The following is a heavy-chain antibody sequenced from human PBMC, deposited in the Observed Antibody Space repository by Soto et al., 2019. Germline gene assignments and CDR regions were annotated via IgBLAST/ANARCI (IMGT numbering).Heavy chain of an antibody. J-gene: IGHJ4*02. CDR3: AKDGSYCSGGSCYSDYFDY. V-gene: IGHV3-23*01. CDR2: ISGSGGST. D-gene: IGHD2-15*01. CDR1: GFTFSSYA. Sequence: PGGSLRLSCAASGFTFSSYAMSWVRQAPGKGLEWVSAISGSGGSTYYADSVKGRFTISRDNSKNTLYLQMNSLRAEDTAVYYCAKDGSYCSGGSCYSDYFDYRGQGTLVTVSS.